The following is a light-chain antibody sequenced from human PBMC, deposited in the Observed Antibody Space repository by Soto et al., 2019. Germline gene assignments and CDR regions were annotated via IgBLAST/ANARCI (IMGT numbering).Light chain of an antibody. CDR1: QGISSD. J-gene: IGKJ1*01. CDR3: QHYNSYSEA. V-gene: IGKV1-9*01. Sequence: DIEMTQSPSTLSASVGDRVTITCRASQGISSDLAWYQQKPGKAPKLLIYAASTLQSGVPSRFSGSGSGTEFTLTISSLQPDDFATYYCQHYNSYSEAFGQGTKVDIK. CDR2: AAS.